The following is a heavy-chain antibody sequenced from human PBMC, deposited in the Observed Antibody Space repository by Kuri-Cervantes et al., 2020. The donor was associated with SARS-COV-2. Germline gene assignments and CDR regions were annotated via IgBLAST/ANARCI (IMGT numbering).Heavy chain of an antibody. V-gene: IGHV3-21*01. CDR1: GFTFSSYS. J-gene: IGHJ4*02. D-gene: IGHD5-18*01. CDR2: ISSSSSYI. Sequence: LTCAASGFTFSSYSMNWVRQAPGKGLEWVSSISSSSSYIYYADSVKGRFTISRDNAKNSLYLQMNSLRAEDTAVYYCARQRDTAMDTASPFDYWGQGTLVTVSS. CDR3: ARQRDTAMDTASPFDY.